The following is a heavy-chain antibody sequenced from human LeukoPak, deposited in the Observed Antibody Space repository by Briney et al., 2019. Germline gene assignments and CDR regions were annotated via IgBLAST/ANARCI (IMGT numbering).Heavy chain of an antibody. Sequence: GSLRLSCVASGFTFSSYEMNWVRQTPGKGLEWIGNIFYSGGTYYSPSLTSRVTISLDTSRNQFSLKLNSVTAADTAVYYCAKSNGYGLVDIWGQGTMVTVSS. J-gene: IGHJ3*02. CDR3: AKSNGYGLVDI. V-gene: IGHV4-59*04. CDR2: IFYSGGT. D-gene: IGHD3-10*01. CDR1: GFTFSSYE.